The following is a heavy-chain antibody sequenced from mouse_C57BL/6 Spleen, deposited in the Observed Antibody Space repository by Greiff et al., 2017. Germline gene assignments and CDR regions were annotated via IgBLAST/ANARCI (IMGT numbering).Heavy chain of an antibody. CDR3: ARWDGYPAWFAY. D-gene: IGHD2-3*01. J-gene: IGHJ3*01. CDR2: IYPSDSET. V-gene: IGHV1-61*01. CDR1: GYTFTSYW. Sequence: QVQLQQPGAELVRPGSSVKLSCKASGYTFTSYWMDWVKQRPGQGLEWIGNIYPSDSETHYNQKFKDKATLTVDKSSSTAYMQLSSLTSEDSAVYYCARWDGYPAWFAYWGQGTLVTVSA.